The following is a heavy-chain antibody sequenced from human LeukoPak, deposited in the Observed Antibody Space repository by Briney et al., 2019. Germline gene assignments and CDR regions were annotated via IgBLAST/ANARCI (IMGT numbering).Heavy chain of an antibody. Sequence: GASVKVSCKASGYTFTGYYIHWVRQAPGQGLEWMGWINTNTGNPTYAQGFTGRFVFSLDTSVSTAYLQISSLKAEDTAVYYCAGSSSSRFDPWGQGTLVTVSS. CDR2: INTNTGNP. CDR1: GYTFTGYY. J-gene: IGHJ5*02. V-gene: IGHV7-4-1*02. CDR3: AGSSSSRFDP. D-gene: IGHD6-6*01.